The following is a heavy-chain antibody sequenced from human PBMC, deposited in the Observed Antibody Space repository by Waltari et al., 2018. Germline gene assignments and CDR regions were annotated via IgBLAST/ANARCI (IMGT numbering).Heavy chain of an antibody. CDR2: ISGSGGST. V-gene: IGHV3-23*01. CDR3: AKVQWLVPHFDY. D-gene: IGHD6-19*01. J-gene: IGHJ4*02. Sequence: EVQLLESGGGLVQPGGSLRLSCAASGFPFSSYAMSWVRQAPGKGLEWVSAISGSGGSTYYADSVKGRFTISRDNSKNTLYLQMNSLRAEDTAVYYCAKVQWLVPHFDYWGQGTLVTVSS. CDR1: GFPFSSYA.